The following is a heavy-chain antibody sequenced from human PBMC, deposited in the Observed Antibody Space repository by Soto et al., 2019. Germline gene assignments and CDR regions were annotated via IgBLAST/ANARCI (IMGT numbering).Heavy chain of an antibody. CDR3: FINEGHDPLLVDV. V-gene: IGHV4-39*01. CDR2: IYYSGST. CDR1: GGSISSSSYY. Sequence: TSETLSLTCTVSGGSISSSSYYWGWIRQPPGKGLEWIGSIYYSGSTYYNPSLKSRVTISVETSKNQSSLKLSSVTAEDTAVYYCFINEGHDPLLVDVWCKGITVTVS. D-gene: IGHD2-15*01. J-gene: IGHJ6*03.